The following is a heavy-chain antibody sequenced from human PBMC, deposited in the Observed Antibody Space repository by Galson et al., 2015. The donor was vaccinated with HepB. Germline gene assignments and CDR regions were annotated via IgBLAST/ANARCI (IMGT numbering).Heavy chain of an antibody. V-gene: IGHV3-53*01. J-gene: IGHJ6*02. Sequence: SLRLSCAASGFTVSYNYMSWVRQAPGKGLEWVSVIYGGGSTHYEDSVKGRFIISRDNSNSMLFLQMNSLRAEETAVYYCARSEDIVVVEGATTPSYYYGMDGVRQGTTVTVSS. D-gene: IGHD2-15*01. CDR1: GFTVSYNY. CDR2: IYGGGST. CDR3: ARSEDIVVVEGATTPSYYYGMDG.